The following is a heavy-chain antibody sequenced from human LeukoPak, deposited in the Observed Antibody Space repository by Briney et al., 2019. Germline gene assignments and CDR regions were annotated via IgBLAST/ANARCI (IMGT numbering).Heavy chain of an antibody. D-gene: IGHD1-26*01. J-gene: IGHJ4*02. CDR1: GFTFSSYA. Sequence: GGSLRLSCAASGFTFSSYAMHWVRQAPGKGLEWVAVISYDGSNKYYVDSVKGRFTISRDNSKNTLYLQMNSLRAEDTAVYYCARDRADSFDYWGQGTLVTVSS. CDR3: ARDRADSFDY. V-gene: IGHV3-30-3*01. CDR2: ISYDGSNK.